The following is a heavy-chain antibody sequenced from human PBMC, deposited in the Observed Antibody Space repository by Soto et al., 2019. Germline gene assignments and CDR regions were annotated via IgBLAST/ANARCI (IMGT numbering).Heavy chain of an antibody. CDR1: GGSMISYY. J-gene: IGHJ6*02. Sequence: PSETLSLTCTVSGGSMISYYWSWIRQPPGKGLEWIGYIYYSGSTNYNPSLKSRVTISVDTSKNQFSLKLSSVTAADTAVYYCARDIMGTNYYYYGMDVWGQGTTVTVSS. D-gene: IGHD2-8*01. V-gene: IGHV4-59*01. CDR3: ARDIMGTNYYYYGMDV. CDR2: IYYSGST.